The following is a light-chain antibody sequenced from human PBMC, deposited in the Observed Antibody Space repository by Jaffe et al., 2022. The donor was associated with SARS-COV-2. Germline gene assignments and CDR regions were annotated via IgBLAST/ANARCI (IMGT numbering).Light chain of an antibody. CDR2: WAS. CDR1: QSVLCFSNSRNC. V-gene: IGKV4-1*01. J-gene: IGKJ2*03. Sequence: DIVMTQSPDSLAVSLGERATINCKSSQSVLCFSNSRNCLAWYQQKPGQPPKLLIYWASTRESGVPDRFSGSGSGTDFTLTISSLQAEDVAVYYCQQYYSSPPYSFGQGTKLEI. CDR3: QQYYSSPPYS.